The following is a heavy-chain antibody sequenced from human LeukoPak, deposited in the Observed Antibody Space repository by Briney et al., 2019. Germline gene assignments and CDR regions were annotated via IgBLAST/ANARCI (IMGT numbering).Heavy chain of an antibody. CDR1: GFTFSSYW. CDR2: INQDGNEK. D-gene: IGHD3-22*01. V-gene: IGHV3-7*01. J-gene: IGHJ4*02. CDR3: AKWGGYYDTSGYYFDS. Sequence: GGSLRLSCAASGFTFSSYWMTWVRQPPGKGLEWVAHINQDGNEKHYVDSVKGRFTISRDSAKSSLYLQMYSLRAEDTAVYYCAKWGGYYDTSGYYFDSWGQGTLVTVSS.